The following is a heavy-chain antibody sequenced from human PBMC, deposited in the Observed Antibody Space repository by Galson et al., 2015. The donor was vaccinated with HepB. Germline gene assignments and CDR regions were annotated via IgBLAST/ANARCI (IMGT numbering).Heavy chain of an antibody. CDR1: GGTFSSYA. D-gene: IGHD6-6*01. CDR2: IIPIFGTA. J-gene: IGHJ4*02. Sequence: SVKVSCKASGGTFSSYAISWVRQAPGQGLEWMGGIIPIFGTANYAQKFQGRVTITADKPTSTAYMELSSLRSEDTAVYYCARGGQLAQYRFDYWGQGTLVTVSS. V-gene: IGHV1-69*06. CDR3: ARGGQLAQYRFDY.